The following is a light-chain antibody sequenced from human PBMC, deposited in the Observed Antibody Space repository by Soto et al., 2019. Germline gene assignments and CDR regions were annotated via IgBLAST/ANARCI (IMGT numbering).Light chain of an antibody. V-gene: IGLV1-40*01. CDR1: SSNIGAGFD. J-gene: IGLJ1*01. CDR3: QSYYTNLSGVSV. Sequence: QSVLTQSPSVSGAPGQRVSISCTGTSSNIGAGFDVHWYQQLPATAPKLLIYGNNNRPSGVPDRFSGSKSGTSASLAITGLQAEDEADYYCQSYYTNLSGVSVFGTGTKLTVL. CDR2: GNN.